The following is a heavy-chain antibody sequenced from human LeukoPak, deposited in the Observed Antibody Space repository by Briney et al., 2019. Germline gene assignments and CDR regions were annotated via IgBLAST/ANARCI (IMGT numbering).Heavy chain of an antibody. Sequence: GGSLRLSCAASGFTFSSYWMHWVRHAPGKGLVWVSRINSDGSSTSYADSVKGRFTISRDNAKNTLYLQMSSLRAEDTAVYYCARDAVVVVAANCWFDPWGQGTLVTVSS. CDR1: GFTFSSYW. D-gene: IGHD2-15*01. V-gene: IGHV3-74*01. CDR2: INSDGSST. CDR3: ARDAVVVVAANCWFDP. J-gene: IGHJ5*02.